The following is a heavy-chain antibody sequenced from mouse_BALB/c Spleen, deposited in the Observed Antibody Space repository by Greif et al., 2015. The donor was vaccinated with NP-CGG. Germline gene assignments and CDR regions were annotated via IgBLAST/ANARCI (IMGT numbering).Heavy chain of an antibody. CDR2: IWWDDDK. CDR3: ARIANYRYDY. D-gene: IGHD2-14*01. CDR1: GFSLSTSGMG. Sequence: QVTLKECGPGILQPSQTLSLTCSFSGFSLSTSGMGVGWIRQPSGKGLEWLAHIWWDDDKYYNTALKSGLTISKDTSKNQVFLKIASVDTADTATYYCARIANYRYDYWGQGTTLTVSS. J-gene: IGHJ2*01. V-gene: IGHV8-8*01.